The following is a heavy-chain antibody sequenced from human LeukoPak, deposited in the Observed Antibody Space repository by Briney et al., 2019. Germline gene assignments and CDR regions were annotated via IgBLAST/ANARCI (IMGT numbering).Heavy chain of an antibody. J-gene: IGHJ6*03. Sequence: GGSLRLSCAASGFTFSNAWMSWVRQAPGKGLEWVGRIKSKTDGGTTDYAAPVKGRFTISRDDSKNTLYLQMNSLKTEDTAVYYCTTGPLLRFLEWAYYMDVWGKGTTVTVSS. CDR2: IKSKTDGGTT. D-gene: IGHD3-3*01. CDR1: GFTFSNAW. V-gene: IGHV3-15*01. CDR3: TTGPLLRFLEWAYYMDV.